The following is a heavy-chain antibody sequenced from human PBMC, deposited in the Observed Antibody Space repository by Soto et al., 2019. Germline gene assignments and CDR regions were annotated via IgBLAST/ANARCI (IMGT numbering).Heavy chain of an antibody. V-gene: IGHV3-30-3*01. D-gene: IGHD6-19*01. Sequence: QVQLVESGGGVVQPGRSLRLSCAASGFTFSSYAMHWVRQAPGKGLEWVAVISYDGSNKYYADSVKGRFTISRDNSKNTLYLQMNSLRAEDTAVYYCARYAVAVSFDIWGQGTMVTVSS. CDR1: GFTFSSYA. CDR3: ARYAVAVSFDI. J-gene: IGHJ3*02. CDR2: ISYDGSNK.